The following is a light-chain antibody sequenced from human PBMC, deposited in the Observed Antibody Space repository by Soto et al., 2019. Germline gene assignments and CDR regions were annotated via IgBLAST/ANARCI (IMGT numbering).Light chain of an antibody. CDR3: QSYDSRLSGSV. CDR2: GDT. J-gene: IGLJ1*01. Sequence: QSVLTQPPSASGTPGQRVTISCSGSTSNIATNTVNWYQQLPGTAPKLLITGDTSRPSGVPDRFSGSKSGASASLAITGLQAEDEADYYCQSYDSRLSGSVFGTGTKLTVL. CDR1: TSNIATNT. V-gene: IGLV1-40*01.